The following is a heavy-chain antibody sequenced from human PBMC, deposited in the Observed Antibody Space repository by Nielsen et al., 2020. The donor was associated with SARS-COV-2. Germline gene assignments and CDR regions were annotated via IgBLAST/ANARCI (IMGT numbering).Heavy chain of an antibody. CDR3: ARDSTMVRGGGGYPGPFDI. D-gene: IGHD3-10*01. Sequence: SVKVSCKASGYTFTSYGISWVRQAPGQGLEWMGRIIPILGIANYAQKFQGRVTITADKSTSTAYMELSSLRSKDTAVYYCARDSTMVRGGGGYPGPFDIWGQGTMVTVSS. CDR1: GYTFTSYG. J-gene: IGHJ3*02. CDR2: IIPILGIA. V-gene: IGHV1-69*04.